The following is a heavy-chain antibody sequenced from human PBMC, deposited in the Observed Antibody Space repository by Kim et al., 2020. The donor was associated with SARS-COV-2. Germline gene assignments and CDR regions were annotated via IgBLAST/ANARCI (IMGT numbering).Heavy chain of an antibody. CDR2: NPNRGGT. Sequence: NPNRGGTNYAQKFKGRVTMTRDTSISTAYMELSRLRSDDTAVYYCERGYDYWGQGTLVTVSS. J-gene: IGHJ4*02. D-gene: IGHD5-18*01. V-gene: IGHV1-2*02. CDR3: ERGYDY.